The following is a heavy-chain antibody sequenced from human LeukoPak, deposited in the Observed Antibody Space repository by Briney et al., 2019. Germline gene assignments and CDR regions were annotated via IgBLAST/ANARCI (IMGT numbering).Heavy chain of an antibody. Sequence: SETLSLTCAVYGGSFSGYYWSWIRQPPGKGLEWIGEINHSGSTNYNPSLKSRVTISVDTSKNQFSLKLSSVTAADTAVYYCARGRWDILTGYPFFDYWGQGTLVTVSS. CDR3: ARGRWDILTGYPFFDY. CDR1: GGSFSGYY. D-gene: IGHD3-9*01. CDR2: INHSGST. V-gene: IGHV4-34*01. J-gene: IGHJ4*02.